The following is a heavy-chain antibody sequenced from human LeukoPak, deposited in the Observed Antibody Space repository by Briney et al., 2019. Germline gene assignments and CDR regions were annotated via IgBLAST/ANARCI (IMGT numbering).Heavy chain of an antibody. J-gene: IGHJ6*02. CDR1: GFTFSSYS. D-gene: IGHD6-13*01. Sequence: GGSLRLSCAASGFTFSSYSMNWVRQAPGKGLEWVSSISSSSSYIYYADSVKGRFTISRDNAKNSLYLQMNSLRAEDTAVYYCARDLIIAAAGFDYYGMDVWGQGTTATVSS. CDR2: ISSSSSYI. V-gene: IGHV3-21*01. CDR3: ARDLIIAAAGFDYYGMDV.